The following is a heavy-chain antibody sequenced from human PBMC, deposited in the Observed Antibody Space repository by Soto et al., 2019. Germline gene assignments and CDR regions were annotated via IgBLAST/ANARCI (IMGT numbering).Heavy chain of an antibody. CDR2: ISSNGGNT. V-gene: IGHV3-64*01. J-gene: IGHJ4*02. D-gene: IGHD6-19*01. CDR3: ARARYSSDWLPFDY. Sequence: PGGSLRLSCAASGFTFSSYAIHWVRQAPGKGLEFVSAISSNGGNTHYANSVKGRFTISRDNSKNTLYLQMGSLRAEDMAVYYCARARYSSDWLPFDYWGQGTLVTVSS. CDR1: GFTFSSYA.